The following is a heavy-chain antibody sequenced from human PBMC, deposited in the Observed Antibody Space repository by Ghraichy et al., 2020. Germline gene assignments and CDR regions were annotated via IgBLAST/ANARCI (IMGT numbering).Heavy chain of an antibody. D-gene: IGHD4-23*01. Sequence: LSLTCVGSGFSFSGYSMNWVRQSPGKGLEWISYITSSGRTISYADSVKGRFTISRDNAQNSLYLQMNSLRDEDTAVYYCARGSTVVRFYYYDGMDVWDQGTTVTVSS. CDR3: ARGSTVVRFYYYDGMDV. CDR1: GFSFSGYS. J-gene: IGHJ6*02. CDR2: ITSSGRTI. V-gene: IGHV3-48*02.